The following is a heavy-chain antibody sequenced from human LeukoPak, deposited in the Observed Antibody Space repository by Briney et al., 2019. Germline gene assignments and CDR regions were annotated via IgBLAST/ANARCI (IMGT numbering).Heavy chain of an antibody. Sequence: GGSLRLSCAASGFTFSRYAMHWVRQAPGKGLEYVSAISSNGGSTYYANSVKGRFTISRDNSKNTLYLQMGSLRAEDMAVYYCAREGYYDFWSGPLPLDYSGQGTLVTVSS. CDR2: ISSNGGST. V-gene: IGHV3-64*01. D-gene: IGHD3-3*01. CDR1: GFTFSRYA. J-gene: IGHJ4*02. CDR3: AREGYYDFWSGPLPLDY.